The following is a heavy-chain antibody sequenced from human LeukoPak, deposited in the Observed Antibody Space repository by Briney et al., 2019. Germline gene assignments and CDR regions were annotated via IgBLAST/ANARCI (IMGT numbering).Heavy chain of an antibody. V-gene: IGHV4-59*08. D-gene: IGHD3-10*01. Sequence: PXETLSLTCTVSGGSISSYYWSWIRQPPGKGLEWIGYIYYSGSTNYSPSLKSRVTISVDTSKNQFSLKVSSVTAADTAVYYCARALSGPAFDTWGQGTMVTVSS. J-gene: IGHJ3*02. CDR1: GGSISSYY. CDR3: ARALSGPAFDT. CDR2: IYYSGST.